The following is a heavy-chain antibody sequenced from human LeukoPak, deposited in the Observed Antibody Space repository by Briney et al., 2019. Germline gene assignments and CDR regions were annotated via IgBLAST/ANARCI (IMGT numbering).Heavy chain of an antibody. V-gene: IGHV1-3*01. Sequence: GASVKVSCKASGYTFTSYAMHWVRQAPGQRLEWMGWINAGNGNTKYSQKFRGRVTITRDTSASTAYMELSSLRSEDTAVYYCARGFYYYYGMDVWGQGTTVTVSS. CDR1: GYTFTSYA. CDR3: ARGFYYYYGMDV. J-gene: IGHJ6*02. CDR2: INAGNGNT.